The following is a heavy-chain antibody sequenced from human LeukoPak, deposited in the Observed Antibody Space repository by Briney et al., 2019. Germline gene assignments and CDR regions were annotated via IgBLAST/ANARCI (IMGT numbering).Heavy chain of an antibody. CDR2: INHSGST. CDR3: ASDGRAGSWYEGYVNY. V-gene: IGHV4-34*01. D-gene: IGHD6-13*01. Sequence: SETLSLTCAVYGGSFSGYYWSWIRQPPGKGLEWIGEINHSGSTNYNPSLKSRVTISVDTSKNQFSLKLSSVTAADTAVYYCASDGRAGSWYEGYVNYWGQGTLVTVSS. CDR1: GGSFSGYY. J-gene: IGHJ4*02.